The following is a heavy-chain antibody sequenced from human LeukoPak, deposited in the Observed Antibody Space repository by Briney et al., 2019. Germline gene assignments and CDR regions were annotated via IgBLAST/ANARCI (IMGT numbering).Heavy chain of an antibody. CDR2: ISSSSSYI. CDR1: GFTFSSHA. D-gene: IGHD6-13*01. CDR3: AKHLQTAAGIRRGGMDV. Sequence: GGSLRLSCAASGFTFSSHAMNWVRQAPGKGLEWVSSISSSSSYIYYADSVKGRFTISRDNSKNTLYLQMNSLRAEDTAVYYCAKHLQTAAGIRRGGMDVWGQGTTVTVSS. V-gene: IGHV3-21*04. J-gene: IGHJ6*02.